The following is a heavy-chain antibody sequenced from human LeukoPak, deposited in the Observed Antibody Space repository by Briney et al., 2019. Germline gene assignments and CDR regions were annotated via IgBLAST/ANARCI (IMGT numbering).Heavy chain of an antibody. V-gene: IGHV4-34*01. CDR3: ARGGPRYCSGGSCYFGY. CDR2: VNHSGST. D-gene: IGHD2-15*01. CDR1: GGSFSGYY. Sequence: SETLSLTCAVYGGSFSGYYWSWIRQPPVKGLEWIGEVNHSGSTNYNPSLKSRVTISVDTSKNQFSLKLSSVTAADTAVYYCARGGPRYCSGGSCYFGYWGQGTLVTVSS. J-gene: IGHJ4*02.